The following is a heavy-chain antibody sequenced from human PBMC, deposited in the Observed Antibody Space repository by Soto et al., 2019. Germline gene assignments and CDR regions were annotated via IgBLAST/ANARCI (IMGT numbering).Heavy chain of an antibody. CDR2: ITGSGDTT. D-gene: IGHD1-20*01. Sequence: PGGSLRLSCAASGFTFSNYAMTWVRQAPGKGLEWVSDITGSGDTTYYADSVKGRFTISRDNSKRTPFLQMSSLRVEDTAIYYCVKRYNWTPHDPWGQGTLVTVSS. CDR3: VKRYNWTPHDP. J-gene: IGHJ5*02. V-gene: IGHV3-23*01. CDR1: GFTFSNYA.